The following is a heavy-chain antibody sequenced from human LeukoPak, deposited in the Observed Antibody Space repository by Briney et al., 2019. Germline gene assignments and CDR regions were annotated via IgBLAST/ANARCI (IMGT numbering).Heavy chain of an antibody. J-gene: IGHJ4*02. CDR1: GFTFSSYA. Sequence: GGSLRLSCAASGFTFSSYAMSWVRQAPGKGLEWVSAISGSGGGTYYADSVKGRFTISRDNAKNSLYLQMNSLRAEDTAVYYCARDKGGDIVVVVAATPYFDYWGQGTLVTVSS. V-gene: IGHV3-23*01. CDR3: ARDKGGDIVVVVAATPYFDY. D-gene: IGHD2-15*01. CDR2: ISGSGGGT.